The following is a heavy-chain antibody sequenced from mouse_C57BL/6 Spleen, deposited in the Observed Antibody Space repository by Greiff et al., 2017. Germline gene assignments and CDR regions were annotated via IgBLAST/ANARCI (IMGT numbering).Heavy chain of an antibody. CDR1: GYAFSSSW. J-gene: IGHJ1*03. CDR3: ARTGSSYVHWYFDV. D-gene: IGHD1-1*01. V-gene: IGHV1-82*01. CDR2: IYPGDGDT. Sequence: QVQLQQSGPELVKPGASVKISCKASGYAFSSSWMNWVKQRPGKGLEWIGRIYPGDGDTNYNGKFKGKATLTADKSSSTAYMQLSSLTSEDSAVYFCARTGSSYVHWYFDVWGTGTTVTVSS.